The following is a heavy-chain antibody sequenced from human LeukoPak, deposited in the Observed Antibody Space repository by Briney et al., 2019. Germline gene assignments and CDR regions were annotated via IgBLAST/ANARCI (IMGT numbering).Heavy chain of an antibody. CDR1: GYTFTSYG. CDR2: ISAYNGNT. V-gene: IGHV1-18*01. J-gene: IGHJ4*02. D-gene: IGHD3-10*01. Sequence: ASVKVSCKASGYTFTSYGISWVRQAPGQGLEWMGWISAYNGNTNYAQKLQGRVTMTRNTSISTAYMELSSLRSEDTAVYYCASKLWFGEFPFDYWGQGTLVTVSS. CDR3: ASKLWFGEFPFDY.